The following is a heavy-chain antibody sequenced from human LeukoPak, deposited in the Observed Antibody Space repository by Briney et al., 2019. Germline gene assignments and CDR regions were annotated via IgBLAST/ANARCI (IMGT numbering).Heavy chain of an antibody. Sequence: ASVKVSCKASGYTFTSYDINWVRQATGQGLEWMGWTNPISGYTGYGQKFQGRVTMTRDTSISTAYIELSSLRSEDTAVYFCARGNLLYTSSWSSLAFDIWGQGTMVTVSS. CDR3: ARGNLLYTSSWSSLAFDI. CDR1: GYTFTSYD. V-gene: IGHV1-8*01. J-gene: IGHJ3*02. D-gene: IGHD6-13*01. CDR2: TNPISGYT.